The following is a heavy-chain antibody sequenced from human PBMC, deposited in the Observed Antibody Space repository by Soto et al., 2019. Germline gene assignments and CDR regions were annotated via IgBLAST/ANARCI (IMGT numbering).Heavy chain of an antibody. D-gene: IGHD2-2*01. Sequence: QVHLTQSGAEVKKPGSSVKVSCKAAGGTFNTYTLFWVRQAPGHGLEWMGRIIPMLTVTNSAQKFQDRLTLTADKSTGTAFMELISLRSDDTAVYYCSIGSWSAETFDVWGQGTMVTVSS. V-gene: IGHV1-69*02. CDR2: IIPMLTVT. CDR1: GGTFNTYT. J-gene: IGHJ3*01. CDR3: SIGSWSAETFDV.